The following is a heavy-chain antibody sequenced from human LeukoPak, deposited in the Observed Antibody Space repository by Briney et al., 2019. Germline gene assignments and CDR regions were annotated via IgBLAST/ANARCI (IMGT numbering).Heavy chain of an antibody. Sequence: PGRSLRLSCAASGFTFSNYWMDWVRQAPGQGLVWVARVDNYGSSTDYAESVRGRFTISRYNANNTVFLQMNSLTAEDTAVYFCARDGEGHYNYFSPWGQGVLVTVSS. V-gene: IGHV3-74*01. CDR3: ARDGEGHYNYFSP. CDR2: VDNYGSST. CDR1: GFTFSNYW. J-gene: IGHJ5*02. D-gene: IGHD4-17*01.